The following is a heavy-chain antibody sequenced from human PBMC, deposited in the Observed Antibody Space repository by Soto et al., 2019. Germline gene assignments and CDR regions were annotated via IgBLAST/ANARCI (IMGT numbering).Heavy chain of an antibody. CDR3: ARGGRSSSWYPRDYYYGMDV. V-gene: IGHV3-30-3*01. J-gene: IGHJ6*02. CDR2: ISYDGSNK. Sequence: QVQLVESGGGVVQPGRSLRLSCAASGFTFSSYAMHWVRQAPGKGLEWVAVISYDGSNKYYADSVKGRFTISRDNSKNTLYLQMNSLRAEDTAVYYCARGGRSSSWYPRDYYYGMDVWGQGTTVTVSS. D-gene: IGHD6-13*01. CDR1: GFTFSSYA.